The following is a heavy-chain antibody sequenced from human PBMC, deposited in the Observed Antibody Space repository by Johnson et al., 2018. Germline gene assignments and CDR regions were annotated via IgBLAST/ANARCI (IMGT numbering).Heavy chain of an antibody. J-gene: IGHJ1*01. V-gene: IGHV3-33*01. CDR2: IWYDGSNK. D-gene: IGHD3-22*01. CDR3: ARVYYDNSGYYRSAEYFQH. Sequence: QVQLVQSGGGVVQPGRSLRLSCAASGFTFSSYGMHWVRQAPGKGLEWVAVIWYDGSNKYYADSVKGRFTISRENSKNTLYLQMNSLRAEDTAVYYCARVYYDNSGYYRSAEYFQHWGQGTLVTVSA. CDR1: GFTFSSYG.